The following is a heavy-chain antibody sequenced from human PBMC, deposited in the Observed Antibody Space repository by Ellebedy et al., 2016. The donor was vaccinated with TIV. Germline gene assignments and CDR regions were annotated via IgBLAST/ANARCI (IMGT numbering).Heavy chain of an antibody. D-gene: IGHD2-2*01. CDR1: GFTFSTYS. CDR2: ISSSNSYI. CDR3: ARGPFEVVPVAMSHYYGMDV. Sequence: GESLKISXAASGFTFSTYSMNWVRQAPGKGLEWVSFISSSNSYIYYADSLKGRFTISRDNAKNSLYLQMNSLRAEDTAVYYCARGPFEVVPVAMSHYYGMDVWGQGTTVTVSS. V-gene: IGHV3-21*01. J-gene: IGHJ6*02.